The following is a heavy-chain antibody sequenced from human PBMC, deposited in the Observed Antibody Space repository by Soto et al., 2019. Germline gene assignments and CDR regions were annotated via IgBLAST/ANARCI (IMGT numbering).Heavy chain of an antibody. J-gene: IGHJ6*02. CDR1: GFTFSSYS. D-gene: IGHD2-15*01. Sequence: GGSLRLSCAASGFTFSSYSMNWVRQAPGKGLEWVSSISSSSSYIYYADSVKGRFTISRDNAKNSLYLQMNSLRAEDTAVYYSARGLGYCSGGSCYPWYYYGMDVWGQGTTVTVSS. CDR2: ISSSSSYI. V-gene: IGHV3-21*01. CDR3: ARGLGYCSGGSCYPWYYYGMDV.